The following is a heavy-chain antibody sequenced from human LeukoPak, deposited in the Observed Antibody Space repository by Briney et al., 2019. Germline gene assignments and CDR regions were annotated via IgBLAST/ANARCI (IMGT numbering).Heavy chain of an antibody. CDR2: ISGSGGST. Sequence: GGSLRLSCAASGFTFSSYAMSWVRQAPGKGLEWVSVISGSGGSTYYADSVKGRFTISRDNSKNTLYLQMNSLRAEDTGVYYCATYGGAFDIWGQGTMVTVSS. J-gene: IGHJ3*02. CDR1: GFTFSSYA. V-gene: IGHV3-23*01. CDR3: ATYGGAFDI. D-gene: IGHD4/OR15-4a*01.